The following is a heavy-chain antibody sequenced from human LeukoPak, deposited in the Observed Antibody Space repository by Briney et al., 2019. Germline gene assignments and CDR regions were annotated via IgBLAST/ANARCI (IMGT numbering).Heavy chain of an antibody. CDR3: AKDQSTIWFGELFLDYYFDY. J-gene: IGHJ4*02. Sequence: PGGSLRLSCAASGFTFSSYGMHWVRQAPGKGLEWVAFIRYDGSNKYYADSVKGRFTISRDNSKNTLYLQMNSLRAEDTAVYYCAKDQSTIWFGELFLDYYFDYWGQGTLVTVSS. D-gene: IGHD3-10*01. CDR2: IRYDGSNK. CDR1: GFTFSSYG. V-gene: IGHV3-30*02.